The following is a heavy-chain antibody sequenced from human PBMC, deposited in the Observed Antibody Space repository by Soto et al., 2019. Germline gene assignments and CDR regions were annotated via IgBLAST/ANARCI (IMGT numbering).Heavy chain of an antibody. D-gene: IGHD1-1*01. Sequence: VGSLRLSCTASGFTFSVYRMNWVRQAPGKGLEWVSSISSNSHYIYYADSVKGRFTVSKDSAQNSLFLQMNSLRDEDTAVYFCARDWGTSRTTSLDLWGQGTLVTVSS. CDR1: GFTFSVYR. V-gene: IGHV3-21*06. J-gene: IGHJ5*02. CDR2: ISSNSHYI. CDR3: ARDWGTSRTTSLDL.